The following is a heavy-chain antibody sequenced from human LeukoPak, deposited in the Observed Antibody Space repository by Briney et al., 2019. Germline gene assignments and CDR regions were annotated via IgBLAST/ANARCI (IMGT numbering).Heavy chain of an antibody. Sequence: GGSLRLSCAASGFTFSRFWMGWVRQASGKGLEWVASIKEDGSAKYYVDSVKDRFTISRDNAKNSLYLQMNSLRAEDTAVYYCARVRHVVYNWNKYFDNWGQGTLVTVSS. V-gene: IGHV3-7*01. D-gene: IGHD1/OR15-1a*01. J-gene: IGHJ4*02. CDR3: ARVRHVVYNWNKYFDN. CDR1: GFTFSRFW. CDR2: IKEDGSAK.